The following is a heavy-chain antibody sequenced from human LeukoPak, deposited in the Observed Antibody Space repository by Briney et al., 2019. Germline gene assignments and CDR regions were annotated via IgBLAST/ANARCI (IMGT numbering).Heavy chain of an antibody. J-gene: IGHJ5*01. CDR3: ATAEAWYLGWFDS. CDR1: GYTFTSYD. V-gene: IGHV1-8*03. D-gene: IGHD6-13*01. CDR2: MNPNSGNT. Sequence: ASVKVSCKASGYTFTSYDINWVRQATGQGLEWMGWMNPNSGNTGYAQKFQGRVTITRNTSITTAYMEMSSLRSDDTAIYYCATAEAWYLGWFDSWGQGTLVAVSS.